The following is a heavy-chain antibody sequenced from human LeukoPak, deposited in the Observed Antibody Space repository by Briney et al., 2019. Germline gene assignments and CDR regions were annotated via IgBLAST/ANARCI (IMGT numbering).Heavy chain of an antibody. Sequence: SETLSLTCTVSGGSISSSSYYWGWIRQPPGKGLEWIGSIYYSGSTYYNPSLKSRVTISVDTSKNQFSLKLSSVTAADTAVYYCARGRPPPPPGIAAGGVWGQGTMVNGSS. J-gene: IGHJ3*01. V-gene: IGHV4-39*01. CDR3: ARGRPPPPPGIAAGGV. D-gene: IGHD6-13*01. CDR2: IYYSGST. CDR1: GGSISSSSYY.